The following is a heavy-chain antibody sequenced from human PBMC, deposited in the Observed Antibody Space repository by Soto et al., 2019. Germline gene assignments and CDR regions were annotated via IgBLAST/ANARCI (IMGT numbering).Heavy chain of an antibody. CDR1: GGSISSGDYY. CDR3: ARGRWLRSSFDY. J-gene: IGHJ4*02. D-gene: IGHD5-12*01. Sequence: SETLSLTCTVSGGSISSGDYYWSWIRQPPGKGLEWIGEINHSGSTNYNPSLKSRVTISVDTSKNQFSLKLSSVTAADTAVYYCARGRWLRSSFDYWGQGTLVTVSS. CDR2: INHSGST. V-gene: IGHV4-39*07.